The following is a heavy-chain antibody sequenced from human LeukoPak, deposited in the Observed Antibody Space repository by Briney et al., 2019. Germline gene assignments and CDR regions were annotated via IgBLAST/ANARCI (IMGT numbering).Heavy chain of an antibody. CDR3: ASSLSGGYSYFDY. CDR1: GGTFSSYA. CDR2: IIPILGIA. D-gene: IGHD3-22*01. Sequence: SVKVSCKASGGTFSSYAISWVRQALGQGLEWMGRIIPILGIANYAQKFQGRVTITADKSTSTAYMELSSLRSEDTAVYYCASSLSGGYSYFDYWGQGTLVTVSS. J-gene: IGHJ4*02. V-gene: IGHV1-69*04.